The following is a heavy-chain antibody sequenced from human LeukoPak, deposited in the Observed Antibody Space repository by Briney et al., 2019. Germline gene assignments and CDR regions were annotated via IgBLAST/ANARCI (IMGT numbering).Heavy chain of an antibody. CDR3: ARDRDFWSGYYSTYCYYYMDV. J-gene: IGHJ6*03. CDR2: ISAYNGNT. Sequence: GASVKVSCKASGYTFTSYGISWVRQAPGQGLEWMGWISAYNGNTNYAQKLQGRVTMTTDTSTSTAYMELRSLRSDDTAVYYCARDRDFWSGYYSTYCYYYMDVWGKGTTVTVSS. CDR1: GYTFTSYG. V-gene: IGHV1-18*01. D-gene: IGHD3-3*01.